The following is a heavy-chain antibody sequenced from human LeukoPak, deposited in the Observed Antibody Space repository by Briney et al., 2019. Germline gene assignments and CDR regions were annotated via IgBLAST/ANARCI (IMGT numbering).Heavy chain of an antibody. V-gene: IGHV3-7*01. CDR3: ARDLKAVAFSMEFDY. D-gene: IGHD6-19*01. J-gene: IGHJ4*02. CDR2: IKQDGSEK. CDR1: GFTFSSYW. Sequence: GGSLRLSCAASGFTFSSYWMSWVRQAPGKGLEWVANIKQDGSEKYCVDSVKGRFTISRDNAKNSLHLQMNSLRAEDTAVYYCARDLKAVAFSMEFDYWGQGTLVTVSS.